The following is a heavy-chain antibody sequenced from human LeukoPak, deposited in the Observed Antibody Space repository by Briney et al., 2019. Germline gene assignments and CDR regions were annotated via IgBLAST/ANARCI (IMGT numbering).Heavy chain of an antibody. V-gene: IGHV4-34*01. CDR1: GGSFSGYY. J-gene: IGHJ5*02. CDR2: INHSGST. Sequence: SETLSLTCAVYGGSFSGYYWSWIRQPPGKGLEWIGEINHSGSTYYNPSLKSRVTISVDTSKSQFSLKLSSVTAADTAVYYCARSHSSGWPRHRINWFDPWGQGTLVTVSS. CDR3: ARSHSSGWPRHRINWFDP. D-gene: IGHD6-19*01.